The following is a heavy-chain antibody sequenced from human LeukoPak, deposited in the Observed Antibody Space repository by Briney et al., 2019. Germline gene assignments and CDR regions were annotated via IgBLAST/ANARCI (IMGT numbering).Heavy chain of an antibody. V-gene: IGHV3-30*02. CDR2: IRYDGSNK. Sequence: GGSLRLSCAASGFTFSSYGKHWVRQAPGKGLEWVAFIRYDGSNKYYADSVKGRFTISRDNSKNTLYLQMNSLRAEDTAVYYRARGPPYYDILTGPLGGFDYWGQGTLVTVSP. J-gene: IGHJ4*02. CDR3: ARGPPYYDILTGPLGGFDY. CDR1: GFTFSSYG. D-gene: IGHD3-9*01.